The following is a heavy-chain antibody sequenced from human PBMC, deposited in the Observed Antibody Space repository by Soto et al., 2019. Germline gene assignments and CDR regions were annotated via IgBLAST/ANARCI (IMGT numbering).Heavy chain of an antibody. Sequence: SETLSLTCTVSGGSISSYYWSWIRQPPGKGLEWIGYIYYSGSTNYNPSLKSRVTISVDTSKNQFSLKLSSVTAADTAVYYRARMTTVNYYYMDVWGKGTTVTVSS. CDR1: GGSISSYY. D-gene: IGHD4-4*01. V-gene: IGHV4-59*01. J-gene: IGHJ6*03. CDR2: IYYSGST. CDR3: ARMTTVNYYYMDV.